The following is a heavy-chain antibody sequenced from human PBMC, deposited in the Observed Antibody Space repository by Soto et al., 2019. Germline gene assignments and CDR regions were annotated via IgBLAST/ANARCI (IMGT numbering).Heavy chain of an antibody. V-gene: IGHV3-30*03. CDR3: ARSALVLVYYYYGLDV. D-gene: IGHD5-18*01. Sequence: SGGSLRLSCAASESTFSSYGIHWVRQAPGKGLEWVAVISYDGSEKYYADSVKGRFSISRDNSKNTVDLQMNSLRPEDTAVYYCARSALVLVYYYYGLDVWGQGTAVTVYS. J-gene: IGHJ6*02. CDR1: ESTFSSYG. CDR2: ISYDGSEK.